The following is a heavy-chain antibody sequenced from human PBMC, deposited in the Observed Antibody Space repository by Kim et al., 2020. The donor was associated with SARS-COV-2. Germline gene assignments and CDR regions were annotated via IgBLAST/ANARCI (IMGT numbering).Heavy chain of an antibody. V-gene: IGHV4-34*01. CDR2: INHSGIT. CDR3: ARVRAGVVPAPVLGLGPWYDYYAMDV. CDR1: GGSFSDYN. Sequence: SETLSLTCAVYGGSFSDYNWSWIRQPPGKGLEWIGEINHSGITNLSPSLKSRITISVDTSKSQFSLRLKSMTATDTAVYYCARVRAGVVPAPVLGLGPWYDYYAMDVWGRGTPVAFSS. J-gene: IGHJ6*02. D-gene: IGHD2-2*02.